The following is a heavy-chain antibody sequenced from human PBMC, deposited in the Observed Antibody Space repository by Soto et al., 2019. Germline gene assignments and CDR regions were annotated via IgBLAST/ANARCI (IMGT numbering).Heavy chain of an antibody. CDR1: GYTFTSYG. CDR2: ISAYNGNT. J-gene: IGHJ5*02. V-gene: IGHV1-18*01. CDR3: AREQYSSSSSYWFDP. Sequence: ASVKVSCKASGYTFTSYGISWVRQAPGQGLEWMGWISAYNGNTNYAQKLQGRVTMTTDTSTSTAYMELRSLRSDDTAVYYCAREQYSSSSSYWFDPWGQGTLVTVSS. D-gene: IGHD6-6*01.